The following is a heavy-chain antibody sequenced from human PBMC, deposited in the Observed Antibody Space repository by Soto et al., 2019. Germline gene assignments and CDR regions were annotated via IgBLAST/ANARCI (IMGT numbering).Heavy chain of an antibody. CDR3: ARVAEYSSSSGPHYFDY. D-gene: IGHD6-6*01. CDR1: GGSFSGYY. J-gene: IGHJ4*02. Sequence: KTSETLSLTCAVYGGSFSGYYWSWIRQPPVKGLEWIGEINHSGSTNYNPSLKSRVTISVDTSKNQFSLKLSSVTAADTAVYYCARVAEYSSSSGPHYFDYWGQGTLVTVSS. V-gene: IGHV4-34*01. CDR2: INHSGST.